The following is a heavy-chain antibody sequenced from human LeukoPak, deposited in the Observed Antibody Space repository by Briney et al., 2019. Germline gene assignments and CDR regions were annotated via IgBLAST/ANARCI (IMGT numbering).Heavy chain of an antibody. D-gene: IGHD5-24*01. CDR3: ARQLTELPDAFVI. CDR1: GYSFTSYW. CDR2: TYPGDSDT. V-gene: IGHV5-51*01. Sequence: GESLKISCKGSGYSFTSYWIGWVRQMPGKGLEWMGITYPGDSDTRYSPSFQGQVTISADKSISTAYLQWSSLKASDTARYYCARQLTELPDAFVIWGQGTMVSVSS. J-gene: IGHJ3*02.